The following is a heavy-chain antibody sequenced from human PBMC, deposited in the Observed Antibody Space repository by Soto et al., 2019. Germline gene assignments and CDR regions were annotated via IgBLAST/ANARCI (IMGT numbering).Heavy chain of an antibody. J-gene: IGHJ4*02. CDR1: GGSITGYY. CDR2: IHYSGST. CDR3: ARGSTVAAILFDY. D-gene: IGHD2-15*01. V-gene: IGHV4-59*12. Sequence: SETLSLTCTVSGGSITGYYWSWILQPPWKGPEWIGNIHYSGSTNYNPSLKSRVTISVDTSKNQFSLRLSSVTAADTAVYYCARGSTVAAILFDYWGQGTLVTVSS.